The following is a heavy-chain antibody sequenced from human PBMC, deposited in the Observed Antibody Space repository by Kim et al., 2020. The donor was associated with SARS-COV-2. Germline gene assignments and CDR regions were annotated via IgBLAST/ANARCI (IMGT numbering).Heavy chain of an antibody. Sequence: SVKGRFTISRDTSKNTLYLQMNGLRAEDTAVYYGAKGDTVTTEGDNFVYWGQGTLVTVSS. D-gene: IGHD4-17*01. V-gene: IGHV3-23*01. J-gene: IGHJ4*02. CDR3: AKGDTVTTEGDNFVY.